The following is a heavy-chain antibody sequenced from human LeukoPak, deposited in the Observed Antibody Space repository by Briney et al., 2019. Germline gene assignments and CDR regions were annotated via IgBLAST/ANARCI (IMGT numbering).Heavy chain of an antibody. D-gene: IGHD3-10*01. J-gene: IGHJ5*02. CDR3: ARDLLWFGESYFDP. Sequence: GASVKVSCKASGYTFTSYAMHWVRQAPGQRLEWMGWINAGNGNTKYSQKFQGRVTITRDTSASTAYMELSSLRSEDTAVYYCARDLLWFGESYFDPWGQGTLVTVSS. CDR1: GYTFTSYA. V-gene: IGHV1-3*01. CDR2: INAGNGNT.